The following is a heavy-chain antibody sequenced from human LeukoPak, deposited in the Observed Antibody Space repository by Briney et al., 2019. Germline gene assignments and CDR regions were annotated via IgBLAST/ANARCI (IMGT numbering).Heavy chain of an antibody. CDR2: ISSSSSYI. CDR1: GFTFSSYS. CDR3: AREGMGSYYGSGSYHDAFDI. D-gene: IGHD3-10*01. Sequence: GGSLRLSCAASGFTFSSYSMNWVRQAPGKGLEWVSSISSSSSYIYYADSVKGRFTISRDNAKNSLYLQMNSLRAEDTAVYYCAREGMGSYYGSGSYHDAFDIWGQGTMVTVSS. J-gene: IGHJ3*02. V-gene: IGHV3-21*01.